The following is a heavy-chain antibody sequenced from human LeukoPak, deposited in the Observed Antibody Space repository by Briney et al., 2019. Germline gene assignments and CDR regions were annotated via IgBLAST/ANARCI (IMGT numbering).Heavy chain of an antibody. J-gene: IGHJ3*02. CDR3: ARDYDILTGYSPGAFDI. V-gene: IGHV4-59*01. CDR2: IYYSGST. D-gene: IGHD3-9*01. Sequence: SETLSLTCTLSGGSISTYYWSWIRQPPGKGLEWIGYIYYSGSTNYNPSLKSRVTISVDTSKNQFSLKLSSVTAADTAVYYCARDYDILTGYSPGAFDIWGQGTMVTVSS. CDR1: GGSISTYY.